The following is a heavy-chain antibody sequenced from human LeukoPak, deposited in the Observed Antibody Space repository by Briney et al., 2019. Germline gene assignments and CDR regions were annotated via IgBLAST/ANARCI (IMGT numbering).Heavy chain of an antibody. CDR1: GFTFSSYA. CDR3: ARDQEEIDTFFDY. CDR2: ISYDGSNK. J-gene: IGHJ4*02. Sequence: PGGSLRLSCAASGFTFSSYAMHWVRQAPGKGLEWVAVISYDGSNKYYADSVKGRFTISRDNSKNTLYLQMNSLRAEDTAVYYCARDQEEIDTFFDYWGQGTLVTVSS. V-gene: IGHV3-30-3*01. D-gene: IGHD5-18*01.